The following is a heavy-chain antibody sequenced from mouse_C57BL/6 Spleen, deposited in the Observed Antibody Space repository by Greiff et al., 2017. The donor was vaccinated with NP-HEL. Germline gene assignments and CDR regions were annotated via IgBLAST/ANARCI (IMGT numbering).Heavy chain of an antibody. Sequence: VQLQQSGPELVKPGASVKISCKASGYAFSSSWMNWVKQRPGKGLEWIGRIYPGDGDTNYNGKFKGKATLTADKSSSTAYMQLSSLTSEDSAVYFWASTITTVVAPYAMDYWGQGTSVTVSS. V-gene: IGHV1-82*01. CDR1: GYAFSSSW. J-gene: IGHJ4*01. CDR2: IYPGDGDT. CDR3: ASTITTVVAPYAMDY. D-gene: IGHD1-1*01.